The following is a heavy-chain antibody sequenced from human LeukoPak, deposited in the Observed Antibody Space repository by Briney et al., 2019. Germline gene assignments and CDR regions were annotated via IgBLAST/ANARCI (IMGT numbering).Heavy chain of an antibody. CDR1: GFTFSSHW. V-gene: IGHV3-7*01. CDR3: ARGYYWSGYLYDY. Sequence: GGSLRLSCAASGFTFSSHWMTWVRQAPGKGLEWVANIKKDGSEKYYADSVKGRFTIYRDDAKNSVYLQMNSLRAEDTAVYYCARGYYWSGYLYDYWGQGTLVTVSS. J-gene: IGHJ4*02. D-gene: IGHD3-3*01. CDR2: IKKDGSEK.